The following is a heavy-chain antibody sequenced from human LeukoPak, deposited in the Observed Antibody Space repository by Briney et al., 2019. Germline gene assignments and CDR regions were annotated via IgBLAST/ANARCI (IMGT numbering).Heavy chain of an antibody. CDR2: ISATGGST. CDR1: GFSFSSYA. CDR3: AKRSDSSGSYYFDY. V-gene: IGHV3-23*01. Sequence: GRSLRLSCAASGFSFSSYAMNWVRQAPGKGLEWVSAISATGGSTYYADSVKGRFTISRDNSKNTLYLQMNSLRAEDTAVYYCAKRSDSSGSYYFDYWGPGTLVTVSS. J-gene: IGHJ4*02. D-gene: IGHD3-22*01.